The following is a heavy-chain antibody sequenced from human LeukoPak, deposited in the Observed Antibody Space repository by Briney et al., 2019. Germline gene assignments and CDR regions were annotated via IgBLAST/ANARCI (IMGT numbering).Heavy chain of an antibody. Sequence: GGSLRLSCAASGFTFSSYAMSWVRQAPGKGLEWVSYISSSGSTIYYADSVKGRFTISRDNAKNSLYLQMNSLRAEDTAVYYCARGMLIQLWTTGYWGQGTLVTVSS. CDR3: ARGMLIQLWTTGY. CDR2: ISSSGSTI. D-gene: IGHD5-18*01. CDR1: GFTFSSYA. V-gene: IGHV3-48*04. J-gene: IGHJ4*02.